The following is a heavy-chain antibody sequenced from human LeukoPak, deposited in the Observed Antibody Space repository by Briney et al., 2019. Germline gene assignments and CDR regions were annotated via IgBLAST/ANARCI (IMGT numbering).Heavy chain of an antibody. D-gene: IGHD4-11*01. CDR2: IKSRGGGGTA. Sequence: GGSLRPSCVVSGIKFSDAWMSWVRQAPGKGLEWVGRIKSRGGGGTADYAAPVKGRFTISRDDSENTVYLLMDSLQAEDTAVYYCTWMTTIVTVDFWGQGTLVTVSS. CDR3: TWMTTIVTVDF. V-gene: IGHV3-15*01. J-gene: IGHJ4*02. CDR1: GIKFSDAW.